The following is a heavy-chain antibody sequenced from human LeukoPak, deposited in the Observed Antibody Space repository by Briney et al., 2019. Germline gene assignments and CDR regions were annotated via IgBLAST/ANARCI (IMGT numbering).Heavy chain of an antibody. CDR2: IIPIFGTA. J-gene: IGHJ4*02. Sequence: ASVKVSCKASGGTLSSYAISWVRQAPGQGLEWMGGIIPIFGTANYAQKFQGRVTITTDESTSTAYMELSSPRSEDTAVYYCVAVAGHFDYWGQGTLVTVSS. D-gene: IGHD6-19*01. V-gene: IGHV1-69*05. CDR1: GGTLSSYA. CDR3: VAVAGHFDY.